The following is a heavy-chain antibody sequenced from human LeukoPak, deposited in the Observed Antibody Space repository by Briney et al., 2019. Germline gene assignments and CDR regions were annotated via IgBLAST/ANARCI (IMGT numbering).Heavy chain of an antibody. CDR2: VYSSGAT. D-gene: IGHD3-10*01. V-gene: IGHV4-4*07. Sequence: PSETLSLTCTVSDASVTTYSWSWLRQPAGKGLEWIGRVYSSGATKYNPSLKSRVTISANTSKNQFSLKLPSVTAADTAVYYCARDHYGSGIYKAYVDYWGHGIQVTVSS. J-gene: IGHJ4*01. CDR3: ARDHYGSGIYKAYVDY. CDR1: DASVTTYS.